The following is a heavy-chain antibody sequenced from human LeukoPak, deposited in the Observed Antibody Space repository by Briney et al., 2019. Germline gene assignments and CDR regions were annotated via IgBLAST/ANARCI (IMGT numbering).Heavy chain of an antibody. V-gene: IGHV3-23*01. D-gene: IGHD3-3*01. J-gene: IGHJ6*02. Sequence: GGSLRLSCAASGFTFSSYAMSWVRQAPGKGLEWVSAISGSGGSTYYADSVKGRFTISRDNSKNTLYLQMNSLRAEDTAVYYCARDTYYDFWSGYHNYYYYGMDVWGQGTTVTVSS. CDR1: GFTFSSYA. CDR3: ARDTYYDFWSGYHNYYYYGMDV. CDR2: ISGSGGST.